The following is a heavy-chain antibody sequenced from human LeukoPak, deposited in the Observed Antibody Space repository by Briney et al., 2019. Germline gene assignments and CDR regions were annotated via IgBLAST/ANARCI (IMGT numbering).Heavy chain of an antibody. CDR2: ISVSGGNT. V-gene: IGHV3-23*01. CDR1: GFTFSSYA. CDR3: AKGSSSWYGRNWFDP. J-gene: IGHJ5*02. D-gene: IGHD6-13*01. Sequence: GGSLRLSCAASGFTFSSYAMSRVRQAPGKGLEWVSAISVSGGNTYYADSVKGRFTISRDNSKNTLYLQMNSLRAEDTAVYYCAKGSSSWYGRNWFDPWGQGTLVTVSS.